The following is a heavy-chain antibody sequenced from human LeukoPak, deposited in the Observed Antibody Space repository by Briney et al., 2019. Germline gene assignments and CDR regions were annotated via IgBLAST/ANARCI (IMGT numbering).Heavy chain of an antibody. CDR3: ARTLTFGGVIATSFDY. V-gene: IGHV1-69*05. CDR1: GGTFSSYA. CDR2: IIPIFGTA. D-gene: IGHD3-16*02. Sequence: GASVKVSCKASGGTFSSYAVSWVRQAPGQGREWRGGIIPIFGTANYAQKFQGRVTITTDESTSTAYMELSSLRSEDTAVYYCARTLTFGGVIATSFDYWGQGTLVTVSS. J-gene: IGHJ4*02.